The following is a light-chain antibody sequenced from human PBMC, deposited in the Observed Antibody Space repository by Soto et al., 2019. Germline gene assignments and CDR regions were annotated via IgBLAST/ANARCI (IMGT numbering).Light chain of an antibody. CDR2: EVS. CDR1: TNDVGGYNY. Sequence: SVLTQPASVSESPGQSITISCTGTTNDVGGYNYVSWYQQHPGKAPKLLIFEVSSRPSGVSNRFSGSKSGNTASLTISALQAEDEADYFCNSYTSSTSLPYVFGTGTRSPS. J-gene: IGLJ1*01. V-gene: IGLV2-14*01. CDR3: NSYTSSTSLPYV.